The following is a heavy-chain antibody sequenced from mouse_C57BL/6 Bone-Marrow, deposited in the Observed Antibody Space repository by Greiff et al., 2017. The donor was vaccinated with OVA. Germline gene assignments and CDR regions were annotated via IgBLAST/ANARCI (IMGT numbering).Heavy chain of an antibody. V-gene: IGHV1-64*01. CDR1: GYTFTSYW. CDR2: IHPNSGST. J-gene: IGHJ3*01. D-gene: IGHD2-3*01. CDR3: ARSCGYYAWFAY. Sequence: VQLQQPGAELVKPGASVKLSCKASGYTFTSYWMHWVKQRPGQGLEWIGMIHPNSGSTNYNEKFKSKATLTVDKSSSTAYMQLSSLTSEDSAVYYCARSCGYYAWFAYWGQGTLVTVSA.